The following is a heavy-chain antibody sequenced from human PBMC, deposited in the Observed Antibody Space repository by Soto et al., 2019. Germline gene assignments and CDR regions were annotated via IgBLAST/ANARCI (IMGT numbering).Heavy chain of an antibody. J-gene: IGHJ4*02. CDR3: ARHHVRGRTIAGAAEF. CDR2: TSYTGNT. V-gene: IGHV4-59*08. D-gene: IGHD6-13*01. Sequence: SETLSLTCIVSGGSITSYHWSWIRQFPGKGLEWIAYTSYTGNTNYNPSLKSRVTISVDTSKNQLFLNLSSVTAADTAMYYCARHHVRGRTIAGAAEFWGQGTLVTVSS. CDR1: GGSITSYH.